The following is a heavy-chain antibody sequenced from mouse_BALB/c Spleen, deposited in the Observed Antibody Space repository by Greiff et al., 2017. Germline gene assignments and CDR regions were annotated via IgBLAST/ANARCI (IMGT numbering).Heavy chain of an antibody. CDR1: GYTFTDYW. J-gene: IGHJ3*01. V-gene: IGHV1-69*01. CDR3: ARSVLTTATGWFAY. Sequence: QVQLQQPGAELVMPGASVKMSCKASGYTFTDYWMHWVKQRPGQGLEWIGAIDTSDSYTSYNQKFKGKATLTVDESSSTAYMQLSSLTSEDSAVYYCARSVLTTATGWFAYWGQGTLVTVSA. D-gene: IGHD1-2*01. CDR2: IDTSDSYT.